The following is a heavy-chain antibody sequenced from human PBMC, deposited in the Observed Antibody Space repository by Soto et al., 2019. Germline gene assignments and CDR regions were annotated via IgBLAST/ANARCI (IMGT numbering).Heavy chain of an antibody. V-gene: IGHV3-21*01. CDR1: GFAFNNYG. CDR3: AREDSIIIPDVSDF. D-gene: IGHD4-4*01. J-gene: IGHJ4*02. Sequence: PGGSLRLSCTVSGFAFNNYGINWVRQAPGKGLEWVSSISKSDYTYYSDSVKGRFAISRDNAKSSVSLQMNTLRVEDTAVYYCAREDSIIIPDVSDFWGQGTPVPVSP. CDR2: ISKSDYT.